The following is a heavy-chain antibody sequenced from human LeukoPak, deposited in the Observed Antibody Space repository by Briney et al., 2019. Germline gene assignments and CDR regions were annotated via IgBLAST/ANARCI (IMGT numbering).Heavy chain of an antibody. V-gene: IGHV4-34*01. CDR3: ARDSNPVRY. CDR2: IYHSGST. Sequence: SETLSLTCAVYGGSFSGYYWSWIRQPPGKGLEWIGSIYHSGSTYYNPSLKSRVTISVDTSKNQFSLKLSSVTAADTAVYYCARDSNPVRYWGQGTLVTVSS. CDR1: GGSFSGYY. D-gene: IGHD2/OR15-2a*01. J-gene: IGHJ4*02.